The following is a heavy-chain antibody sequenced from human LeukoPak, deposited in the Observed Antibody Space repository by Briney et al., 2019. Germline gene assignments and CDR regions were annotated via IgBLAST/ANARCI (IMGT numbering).Heavy chain of an antibody. CDR1: GFTVSSNY. J-gene: IGHJ4*02. CDR2: IYADGST. CDR3: ARVAKSGPSYFFDY. D-gene: IGHD3-3*01. V-gene: IGHV3-53*01. Sequence: GGSLRLSCAASGFTVSSNYMSWVRQAPGKGLEWVSVIYADGSTYYADSVKGRFTISRENAKNSFYLQMNSLRAGDTAVYYCARVAKSGPSYFFDYWGQGTLVTVSS.